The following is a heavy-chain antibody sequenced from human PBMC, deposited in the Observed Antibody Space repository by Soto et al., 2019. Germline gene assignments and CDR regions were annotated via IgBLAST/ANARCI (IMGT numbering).Heavy chain of an antibody. V-gene: IGHV3-23*01. D-gene: IGHD2-2*02. CDR2: ISGSGGST. CDR1: GFTFSSYA. Sequence: GGSLRLSCAASGFTFSSYAMSWVRQAPGKGLEWVSAISGSGGSTYYADSVKGRFTISRDNSKNTLYLQMNSLRAEDTAVYYCAKDWREDCSSTSCYTDWFDPWVQGTLVTVSS. CDR3: AKDWREDCSSTSCYTDWFDP. J-gene: IGHJ5*02.